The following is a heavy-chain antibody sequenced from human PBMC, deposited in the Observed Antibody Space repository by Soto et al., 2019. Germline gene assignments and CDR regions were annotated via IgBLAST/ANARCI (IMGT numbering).Heavy chain of an antibody. D-gene: IGHD1-7*01. CDR1: GGTFSSYA. Sequence: SVKVSCKASGGTFSSYAISWVRQAPGQGLEWMGGIIPIFGTANYAQKFQGRVTITADESTSTAYMELSSLRSEDTAVYYCARNQITGTDYYYYGMDVWGQGTTVTVSS. V-gene: IGHV1-69*13. CDR2: IIPIFGTA. CDR3: ARNQITGTDYYYYGMDV. J-gene: IGHJ6*02.